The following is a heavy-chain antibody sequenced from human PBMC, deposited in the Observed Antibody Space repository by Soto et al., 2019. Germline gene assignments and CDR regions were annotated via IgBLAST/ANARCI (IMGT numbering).Heavy chain of an antibody. CDR2: ISAYNGNT. V-gene: IGHV1-18*01. CDR1: GYTFTSYG. D-gene: IGHD6-13*01. Sequence: ASVKVSCKASGYTFTSYGISWVRQAPGQGLEWMGWISAYNGNTNYAQKLQGRVTMTTDTSTSTAYMELRSLRSDDTAVYYCARDGSSIDYYYYGMDVWGKGTTVTVS. CDR3: ARDGSSIDYYYYGMDV. J-gene: IGHJ6*04.